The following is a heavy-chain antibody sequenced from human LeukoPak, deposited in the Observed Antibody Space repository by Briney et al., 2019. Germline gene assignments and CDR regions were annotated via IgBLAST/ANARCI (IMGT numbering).Heavy chain of an antibody. D-gene: IGHD1-1*01. CDR3: ARVNDQTDYYFDY. CDR1: GGSISGKY. CDR2: IYYIGTT. V-gene: IGHV4-59*01. J-gene: IGHJ4*02. Sequence: SETLSLTCSVSGGSISGKYWSWIRQSPGKGLEWIGYIYYIGTTKYNPSLKSRVTISIDTSKNQFSLKLSSVTAADTAVYYCARVNDQTDYYFDYWGQGTLVTVSS.